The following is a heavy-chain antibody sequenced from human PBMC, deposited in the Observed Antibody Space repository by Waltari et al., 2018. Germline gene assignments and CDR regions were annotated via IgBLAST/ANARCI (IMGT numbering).Heavy chain of an antibody. J-gene: IGHJ5*02. CDR2: IGGRGIST. CDR1: GFTFRSNP. V-gene: IGHV3-23*01. Sequence: EVQLLESGGGLVQPGGSLRLPCAASGFTFRSNPKRWGRQAAGKGLEWVSGIGGRGISTLYADSVKGRFTISRDNSKNTLYLQMNSLRAEDTAVYYCVRDESSIAGSRSDNWFDPWGQGTLVTVSS. CDR3: VRDESSIAGSRSDNWFDP. D-gene: IGHD3-10*01.